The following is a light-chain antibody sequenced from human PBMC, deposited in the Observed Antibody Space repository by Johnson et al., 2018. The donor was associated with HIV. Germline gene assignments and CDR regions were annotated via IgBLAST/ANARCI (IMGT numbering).Light chain of an antibody. CDR3: GTWDSSLSAGVV. V-gene: IGLV1-51*02. Sequence: QSVLTQPPSVSAAPGQKVTISCSGSSSNIGNNYVSWYQQLPGTAPKLLIYENNKRPSGIPERFSGSKSGTSATLGITGLPTGDEADYDCGTWDSSLSAGVVFGTGTKVTVL. CDR1: SSNIGNNY. CDR2: ENN. J-gene: IGLJ1*01.